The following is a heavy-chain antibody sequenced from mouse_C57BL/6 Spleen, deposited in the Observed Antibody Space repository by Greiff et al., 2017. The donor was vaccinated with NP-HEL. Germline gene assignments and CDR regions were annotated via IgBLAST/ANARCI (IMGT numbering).Heavy chain of an antibody. V-gene: IGHV1-69*01. Sequence: QVHVKQPGAELVMPGASVKLSCKASGYTFTSYWMHWVKQRPGQGLEWIGEIDPSDSYTNYNQKFKGKSTLTVNKSSSTAYMQISSLTSEDSAVYYCARYDYDGFDYWGQGTTLTVSS. CDR3: ARYDYDGFDY. J-gene: IGHJ2*01. CDR1: GYTFTSYW. D-gene: IGHD2-4*01. CDR2: IDPSDSYT.